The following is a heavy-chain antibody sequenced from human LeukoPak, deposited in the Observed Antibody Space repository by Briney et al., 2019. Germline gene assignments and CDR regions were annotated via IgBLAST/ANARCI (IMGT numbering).Heavy chain of an antibody. CDR2: INPNSGVT. Sequence: ASVKVSCKASGYTFTGYYMHWVRQAPGQGLEWMGRINPNSGVTNYAQKFQGRVTMTRDTSISTAYMELSRLRSDDTAVYYCARGGYCSSTSCYTFYYYYYGVDVWGQGTTVTVSS. J-gene: IGHJ6*02. CDR3: ARGGYCSSTSCYTFYYYYYGVDV. V-gene: IGHV1-2*06. D-gene: IGHD2-2*02. CDR1: GYTFTGYY.